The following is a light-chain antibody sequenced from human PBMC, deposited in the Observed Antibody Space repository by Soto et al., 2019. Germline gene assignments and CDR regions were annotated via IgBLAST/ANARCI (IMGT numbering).Light chain of an antibody. V-gene: IGKV3-20*01. CDR1: QTISSAY. CDR3: QHYGSSLPIT. J-gene: IGKJ3*01. CDR2: GAS. Sequence: EIVLTQSPGTLSLSPGKRATLSCRASQTISSAYLTWYQQRPGQPPRLLIYGASTRATGIPDRFSGRGSGTDFALTISRLEPEDFAVYYCQHYGSSLPITFGPGTKVDIK.